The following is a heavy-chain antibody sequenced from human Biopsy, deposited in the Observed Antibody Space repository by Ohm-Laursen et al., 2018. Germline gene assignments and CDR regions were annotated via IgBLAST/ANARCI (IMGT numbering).Heavy chain of an antibody. Sequence: PSETLSLTCTVSGVSINGGRYYWAWLRQPPGKGLEWIGSIYNTETTFYNPSLKSRVTISVDTSTNQFSLKVSSVTAADTALYFCARHPTGFWFDPWGHGTLVTVSS. CDR1: GVSINGGRYY. V-gene: IGHV4-39*01. J-gene: IGHJ5*02. CDR3: ARHPTGFWFDP. CDR2: IYNTETT.